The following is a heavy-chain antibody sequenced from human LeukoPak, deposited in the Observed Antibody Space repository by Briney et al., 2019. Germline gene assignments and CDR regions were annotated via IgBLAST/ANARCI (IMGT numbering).Heavy chain of an antibody. CDR1: GDSISTTNFY. Sequence: SETLSLTCTVSGDSISTTNFYWSWIRQPPGKGLEWIGYIYYSGSTYYTPSLKSRVTISLDTSKNQFSLKLTSVTAADTAVYYCARGAMIGGVAYCPGEWGQGTLVTVSS. CDR3: ARGAMIGGVAYCPGE. CDR2: IYYSGST. D-gene: IGHD3-10*01. V-gene: IGHV4-30-4*01. J-gene: IGHJ4*02.